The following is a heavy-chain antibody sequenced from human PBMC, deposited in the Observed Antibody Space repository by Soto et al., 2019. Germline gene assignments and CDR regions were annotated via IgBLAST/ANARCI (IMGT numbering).Heavy chain of an antibody. D-gene: IGHD3-3*01. Sequence: GGSLRLSCAASGFTFFAYWIHWVRQVPGKGLVWVSRINSDGSHTSYADSVRGRFTISRDNSKNTVYLQMNSLTAEDTAVYYCAREPRDFWSGYYDYWGQGTLVTVSS. CDR2: INSDGSHT. CDR1: GFTFFAYW. CDR3: AREPRDFWSGYYDY. J-gene: IGHJ4*02. V-gene: IGHV3-74*01.